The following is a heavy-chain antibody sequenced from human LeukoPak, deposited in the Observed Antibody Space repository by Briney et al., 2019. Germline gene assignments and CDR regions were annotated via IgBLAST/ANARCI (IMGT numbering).Heavy chain of an antibody. CDR3: ARLNLGYGYFLEATKRDY. CDR2: ISSDGSST. CDR1: GFTFSNYW. J-gene: IGHJ4*02. Sequence: GGSLRLSCAASGFTFSNYWMHWVRQGPGKGLVWVSRISSDGSSTRYADSVKGRFTISRDNSKNTLYLQMNSLRAEDTAVYYCARLNLGYGYFLEATKRDYWGQGTLVTVSS. V-gene: IGHV3-74*01. D-gene: IGHD5-18*01.